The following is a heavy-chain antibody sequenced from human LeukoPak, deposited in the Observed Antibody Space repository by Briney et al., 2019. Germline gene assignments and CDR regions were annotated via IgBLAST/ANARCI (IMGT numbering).Heavy chain of an antibody. CDR2: IIPILGIA. V-gene: IGHV1-69*10. CDR1: GGTFSSYT. Sequence: VASVKVSCKASGGTFSSYTISWVRQAPGQGLEWMGGIIPILGIANYAQKFQGRVTITADKSTSTAYMELSSLRSEDTAVYYCARNAPGYCSGGSCYSGYYFDYWGQGTLVTVSS. D-gene: IGHD2-15*01. CDR3: ARNAPGYCSGGSCYSGYYFDY. J-gene: IGHJ4*02.